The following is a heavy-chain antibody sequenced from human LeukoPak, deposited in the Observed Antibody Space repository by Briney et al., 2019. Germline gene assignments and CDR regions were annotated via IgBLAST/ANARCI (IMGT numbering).Heavy chain of an antibody. D-gene: IGHD6-19*01. V-gene: IGHV4-38-2*01. CDR2: IYHSGST. Sequence: SETLSLTCAVSGYSISSGYYWGWIRQPPGKGLEWIGSIYHSGSTYYNPSLKSRVTISVDTSKNQFSLKLSSVTAADTAVYYCARQIKQWLLESLYYFYYWGQGTLVTVSS. CDR3: ARQIKQWLLESLYYFYY. J-gene: IGHJ4*02. CDR1: GYSISSGYY.